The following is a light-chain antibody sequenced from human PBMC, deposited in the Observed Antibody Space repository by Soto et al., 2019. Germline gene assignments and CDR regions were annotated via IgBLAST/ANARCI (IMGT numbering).Light chain of an antibody. CDR3: HQYNHWLTWT. V-gene: IGKV3-15*01. J-gene: IGKJ1*01. Sequence: EIGLTQSPVTLSLSPGDRATLSCRAIQSVSSNYLAWYQQRPGQAPRLLIYSASTRATGIPARFSGSGSGTEFTLTISSLQSEDFAVYYCHQYNHWLTWTFGQGTKVDIK. CDR1: QSVSSN. CDR2: SAS.